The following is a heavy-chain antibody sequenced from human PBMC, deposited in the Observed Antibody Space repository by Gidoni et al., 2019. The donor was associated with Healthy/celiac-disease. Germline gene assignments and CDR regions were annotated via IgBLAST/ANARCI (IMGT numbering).Heavy chain of an antibody. D-gene: IGHD1-26*01. CDR1: GGSISSYY. CDR3: ARGWDWFDP. V-gene: IGHV4-59*01. CDR2: IYYSVST. J-gene: IGHJ5*02. Sequence: QVQLQESGPGLVKPSETLSLTCTVSGGSISSYYWRWIRQPPGKGLEWIGYIYYSVSTNYNPSLKSRVTISVDTSKNQFSLKLSSVTAADTAVYYCARGWDWFDPWGQGTLVTVSS.